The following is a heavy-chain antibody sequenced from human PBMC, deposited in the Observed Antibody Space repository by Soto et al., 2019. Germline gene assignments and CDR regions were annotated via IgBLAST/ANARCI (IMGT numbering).Heavy chain of an antibody. D-gene: IGHD6-13*01. J-gene: IGHJ5*01. CDR3: ARDPYSNNWFDS. CDR1: GFTFSTYS. CDR2: ISSSGSYI. Sequence: GGSLRLSCAASGFTFSTYSMNWVRQAPGKGLEWISSISSSGSYIYYADSMKGRFTISGDNAKNSLFLQMNSLRAEDTAVYYCARDPYSNNWFDSWGQGILVTVSS. V-gene: IGHV3-21*01.